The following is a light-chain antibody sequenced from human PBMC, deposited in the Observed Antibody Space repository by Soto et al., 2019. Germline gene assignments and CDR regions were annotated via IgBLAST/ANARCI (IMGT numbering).Light chain of an antibody. J-gene: IGKJ5*01. CDR3: QQYGSSPIT. V-gene: IGKV3-20*01. CDR1: PSVSSSY. CDR2: GAS. Sequence: EIVLTQSPCTLSLSPGERATLSCMASPSVSSSYLAWYQQKPGQAPRLLIYGASSRATGIPDRFSGSGSGTDFTLTISRLEPEDFAVYYCQQYGSSPITFGQGTRLEIK.